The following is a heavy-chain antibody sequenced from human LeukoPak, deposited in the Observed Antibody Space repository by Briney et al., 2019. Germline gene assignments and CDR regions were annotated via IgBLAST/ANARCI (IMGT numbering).Heavy chain of an antibody. CDR3: ARDTRRKYCSSISCYWGWFDP. J-gene: IGHJ5*02. CDR2: IIPILGTA. V-gene: IGHV1-69*13. CDR1: RGTFNSYS. Sequence: GASVKVSCKASRGTFNSYSISWVRQAPGQGLEWMGGIIPILGTANYAQKFQGRVTITADESTSTAYMELSSLRSEDTAMYYCARDTRRKYCSSISCYWGWFDPWGQGTLVTVSS. D-gene: IGHD2-2*01.